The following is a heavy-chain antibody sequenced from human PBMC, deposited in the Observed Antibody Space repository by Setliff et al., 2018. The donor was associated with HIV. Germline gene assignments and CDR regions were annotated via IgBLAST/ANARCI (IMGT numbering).Heavy chain of an antibody. J-gene: IGHJ4*02. D-gene: IGHD1-26*01. V-gene: IGHV1-8*02. CDR1: GYTFTNYD. CDR2: MNPDSRNT. Sequence: AASVKVSCKPSGYTFTNYDINWVRQAAGQGLEWMGWMNPDSRNTGYAQRFEGRVTMTRDTSITTAYMEVSRLTSDDTAVYYCARGRYSGSYFLFDSWGQGTQVTVSS. CDR3: ARGRYSGSYFLFDS.